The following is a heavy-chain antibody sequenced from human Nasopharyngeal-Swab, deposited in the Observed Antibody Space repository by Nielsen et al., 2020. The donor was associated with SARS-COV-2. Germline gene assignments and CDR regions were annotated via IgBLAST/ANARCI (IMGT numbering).Heavy chain of an antibody. CDR3: ASEGYDFWSGYPRTGHYYMDV. J-gene: IGHJ6*03. Sequence: ASVKVSCKASGDTFTSYAMHWVRQDAGQRLEWMGWINAGNGNTKYSQKFQGRVTITRDTSASTAYMELSSLRSEDTAVYYCASEGYDFWSGYPRTGHYYMDVWGKGTTVTVSS. CDR2: INAGNGNT. CDR1: GDTFTSYA. D-gene: IGHD3-3*01. V-gene: IGHV1-3*01.